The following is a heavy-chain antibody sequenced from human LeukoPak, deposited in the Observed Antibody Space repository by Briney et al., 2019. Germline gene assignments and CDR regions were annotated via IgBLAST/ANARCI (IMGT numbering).Heavy chain of an antibody. Sequence: ASVKVSCKASGYTFTGYYMHWVRQAPGQGLEWMGWINPNSGGTNYAQKFQGWVTMTRDTSISTAYMELSRLRSEDTAIYYCARAESTATTFWFDPWGHGTLVTVSS. CDR3: ARAESTATTFWFDP. D-gene: IGHD4-17*01. J-gene: IGHJ5*02. CDR2: INPNSGGT. CDR1: GYTFTGYY. V-gene: IGHV1-2*04.